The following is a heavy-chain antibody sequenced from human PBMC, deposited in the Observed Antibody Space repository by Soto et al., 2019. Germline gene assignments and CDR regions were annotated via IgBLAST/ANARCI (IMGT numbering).Heavy chain of an antibody. Sequence: ASVKVSCKASGYTFTTFDINWVRQAPGQRLEWMGWMNGNRDNTGCAQKFEGRLTMTKDTSTSTAYMELSGLTSEDTAVYYCARRKVAHWYFDLWGRGTPVTVSS. J-gene: IGHJ2*01. CDR3: ARRKVAHWYFDL. V-gene: IGHV1-8*01. CDR2: MNGNRDNT. CDR1: GYTFTTFD.